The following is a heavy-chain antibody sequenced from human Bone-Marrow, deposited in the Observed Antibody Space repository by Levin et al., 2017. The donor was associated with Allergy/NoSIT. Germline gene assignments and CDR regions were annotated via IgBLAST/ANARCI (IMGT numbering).Heavy chain of an antibody. J-gene: IGHJ4*02. Sequence: SETLSLTCNVSGGSISSDDYFWSWIRQTPGTGLEWIGYIFHTGNTYYNPSLKSRLLISVDTSSAQFSLKFTSVTAADTAVYYCARLKHAYGDYVFDNWGQGTLVTVSS. CDR2: IFHTGNT. D-gene: IGHD4-17*01. V-gene: IGHV4-30-4*01. CDR1: GGSISSDDYF. CDR3: ARLKHAYGDYVFDN.